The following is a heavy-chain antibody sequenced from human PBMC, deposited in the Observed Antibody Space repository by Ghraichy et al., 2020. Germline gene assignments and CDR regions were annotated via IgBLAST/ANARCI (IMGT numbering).Heavy chain of an antibody. CDR1: GASISTGDF. Sequence: SETLSLTCSVAGASISTGDFWSWVRQHPTRGLEWIGHIHYRGFSRYNPSFESRVSISRDTSTNHFSLDLLSVTAADTATYYCARVFYRTDKTGIVINQKGYFFETWGRGIRVTVSP. D-gene: IGHD1-1*01. J-gene: IGHJ4*02. CDR3: ARVFYRTDKTGIVINQKGYFFET. V-gene: IGHV4-4*02. CDR2: IHYRGFS.